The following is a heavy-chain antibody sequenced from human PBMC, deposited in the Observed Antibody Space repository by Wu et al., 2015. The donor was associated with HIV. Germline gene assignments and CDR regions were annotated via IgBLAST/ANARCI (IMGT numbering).Heavy chain of an antibody. CDR2: INPGGGSP. Sequence: QVHLVQSGAEVKKPGASVKVACQTSGYIFTTKYIHWVRQAPGQGLEWMGIINPGGGSPNYAQKFQDRVIMTRDTSTSTVYMELRSLRFEDTAVYFCAKDSSGYYYWGQGTLVTVSS. J-gene: IGHJ4*02. V-gene: IGHV1-46*01. CDR3: AKDSSGYYY. D-gene: IGHD3-22*01. CDR1: GYIFTTKY.